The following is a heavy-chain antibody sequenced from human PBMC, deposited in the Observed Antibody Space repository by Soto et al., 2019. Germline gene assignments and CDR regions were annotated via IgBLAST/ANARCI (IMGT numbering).Heavy chain of an antibody. D-gene: IGHD4-17*01. V-gene: IGHV1-46*01. CDR1: GYTFTSYY. J-gene: IGHJ4*02. CDR2: INPSGGST. CDR3: ARSRTTTVTTDYFDY. Sequence: QVQLVQSGAEVKKPGASVKVSCKASGYTFTSYYMHWVRQAPGQGLEWMGIINPSGGSTSYAQKFQRRATMTRDMPTSTVYIELSSLRSEDTAVYYCARSRTTTVTTDYFDYWGQGSLLTVS.